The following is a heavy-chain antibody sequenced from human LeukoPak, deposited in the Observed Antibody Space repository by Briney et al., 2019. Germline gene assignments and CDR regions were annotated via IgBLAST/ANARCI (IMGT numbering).Heavy chain of an antibody. V-gene: IGHV1-69*04. Sequence: SVKVSCKASGGTFSSYAISWVRQAPGQGLEWMGRIIPILAIAKYAQKFQGRVTITADKSTSTAYMELSSLRSDDTAMYYCARDHGDYVGGYFDYWGQGTLVTVSS. CDR1: GGTFSSYA. D-gene: IGHD4-17*01. J-gene: IGHJ4*02. CDR3: ARDHGDYVGGYFDY. CDR2: IIPILAIA.